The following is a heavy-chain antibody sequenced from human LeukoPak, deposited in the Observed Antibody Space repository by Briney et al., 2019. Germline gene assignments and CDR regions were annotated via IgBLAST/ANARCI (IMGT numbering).Heavy chain of an antibody. Sequence: ASVKVSCKASGYTFTGYYMHWVRQAPGQGLEWMGWINTNTGNPTYAQGFTGRFVFSLDTSVSTAYLQISSLKAEDTAVYYCARDLEYFDWLTALSSWGQGTLVTVSS. D-gene: IGHD3-9*01. V-gene: IGHV7-4-1*02. J-gene: IGHJ4*02. CDR3: ARDLEYFDWLTALSS. CDR2: INTNTGNP. CDR1: GYTFTGYY.